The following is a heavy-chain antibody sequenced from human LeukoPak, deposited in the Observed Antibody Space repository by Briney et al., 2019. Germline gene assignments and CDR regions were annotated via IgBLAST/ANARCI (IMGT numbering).Heavy chain of an antibody. CDR3: ARDSYYDRSADAFDI. CDR2: ILYDGSEQ. J-gene: IGHJ3*02. Sequence: PGGSLRLSCGASGFTFSNCAMHWVRQAPGKGLEWVAVILYDGSEQFYADSVKGRFIISRDNSKNTLHLQMNSLRDEDTAVYYCARDSYYDRSADAFDIWGQGTMVTVSS. V-gene: IGHV3-30-3*01. D-gene: IGHD3-22*01. CDR1: GFTFSNCA.